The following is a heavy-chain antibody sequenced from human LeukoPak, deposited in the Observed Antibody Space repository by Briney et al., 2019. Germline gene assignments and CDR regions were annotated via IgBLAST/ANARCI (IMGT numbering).Heavy chain of an antibody. J-gene: IGHJ4*02. V-gene: IGHV3-7*01. Sequence: GGSLRLSCAASGFTFSHFWMSWVRQAPGKGLEWVAYIKKAGSETYYVDSVKGRFTITRDNTRNSLFLQMYSLRAEDTAVYFCAREDGYCSGGNCYSYFDSWGQGTLVTVSS. CDR2: IKKAGSET. CDR1: GFTFSHFW. CDR3: AREDGYCSGGNCYSYFDS. D-gene: IGHD2-15*01.